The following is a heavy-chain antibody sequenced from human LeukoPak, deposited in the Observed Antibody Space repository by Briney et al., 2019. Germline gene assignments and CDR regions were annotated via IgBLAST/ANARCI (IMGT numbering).Heavy chain of an antibody. J-gene: IGHJ4*02. V-gene: IGHV3-7*01. Sequence: GGSLRLSCAASGFTFSHFWMSWVRQAPGKGLEWVAYIKKAGSETYYVDSVKGRFTITRDNTRNSLFLQMYSLRAEDTAVYFCAREDGYCSGGNCYSYFDSWGQGTLVTVSS. CDR2: IKKAGSET. CDR1: GFTFSHFW. CDR3: AREDGYCSGGNCYSYFDS. D-gene: IGHD2-15*01.